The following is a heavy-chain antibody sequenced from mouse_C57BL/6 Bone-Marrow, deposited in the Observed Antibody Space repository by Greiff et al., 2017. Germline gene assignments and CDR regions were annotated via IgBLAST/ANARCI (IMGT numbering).Heavy chain of an antibody. D-gene: IGHD1-1*01. CDR1: GYTFTDYY. CDR2: IGPGSGST. J-gene: IGHJ2*01. Sequence: QVQLQQSGAELVKPGASVKISCKASGYTFTDYYINWVKQRPGQGLEWIGKIGPGSGSTYYNEKFKGKATLTADKSSSTAYMQLSSLTSEDSAVYFCEREGDYYGSSYRGDYFDYWGQGTTLTVSS. V-gene: IGHV1-77*01. CDR3: EREGDYYGSSYRGDYFDY.